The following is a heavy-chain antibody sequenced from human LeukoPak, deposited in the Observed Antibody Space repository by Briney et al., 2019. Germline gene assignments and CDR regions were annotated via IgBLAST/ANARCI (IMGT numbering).Heavy chain of an antibody. CDR2: INPSSGGT. D-gene: IGHD2-2*01. CDR1: GYTFSSYA. Sequence: ASVKVSCKASGYTFSSYAISWVRQAPGQGLEWMGWINPSSGGTNYAQKFQGRVTMTRDTSISTAYMELSRLRSDDTAVYYCARENFVVVPAAMSHYYYYMDVWGKGTTVTVSS. V-gene: IGHV1-2*02. CDR3: ARENFVVVPAAMSHYYYYMDV. J-gene: IGHJ6*03.